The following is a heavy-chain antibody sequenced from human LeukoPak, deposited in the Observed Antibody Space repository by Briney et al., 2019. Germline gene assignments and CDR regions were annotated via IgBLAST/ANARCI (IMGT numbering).Heavy chain of an antibody. V-gene: IGHV4-59*08. Sequence: SETLSLTCAVSGDSLTGYYWSWIRQPPGKGLEWIGYVYYRGSTTYNPSLNSRLTMSVDTSKNQFSLKLSSVTAADTAVYYCAGHLNSGQLYHFDYWGQGTLVTVSS. CDR3: AGHLNSGQLYHFDY. CDR2: VYYRGST. CDR1: GDSLTGYY. J-gene: IGHJ4*02. D-gene: IGHD2-2*02.